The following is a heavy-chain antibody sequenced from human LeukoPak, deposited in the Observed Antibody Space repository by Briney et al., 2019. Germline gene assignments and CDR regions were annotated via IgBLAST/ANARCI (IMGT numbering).Heavy chain of an antibody. CDR1: GGSNSSYY. Sequence: PSETLSLTCTVSGGSNSSYYWSWLRQPPGKGLEWIGYIYYSGSTNYNPSLKSRVTISVDTSKNQFSLKLSSVTAADTAVYYCARETGPNYFDYWGQGTLVTVSS. V-gene: IGHV4-59*01. CDR3: ARETGPNYFDY. D-gene: IGHD3-10*01. CDR2: IYYSGST. J-gene: IGHJ4*02.